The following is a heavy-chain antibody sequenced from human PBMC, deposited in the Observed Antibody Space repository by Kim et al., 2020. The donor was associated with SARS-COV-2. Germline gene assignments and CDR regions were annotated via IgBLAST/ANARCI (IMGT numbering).Heavy chain of an antibody. CDR2: ISYDGSNK. Sequence: GGSLRLSCAASGFTFSSYGMHWVRQAPGKGLEWVAVISYDGSNKYYADSVKGRFTISRDNSKNTLYLQMNSLRAEDTAVYYCANGYYGSGSYFQVPTAHAEYYGMDVWGQGTTVTVSS. J-gene: IGHJ6*02. V-gene: IGHV3-30*18. CDR1: GFTFSSYG. CDR3: ANGYYGSGSYFQVPTAHAEYYGMDV. D-gene: IGHD3-10*01.